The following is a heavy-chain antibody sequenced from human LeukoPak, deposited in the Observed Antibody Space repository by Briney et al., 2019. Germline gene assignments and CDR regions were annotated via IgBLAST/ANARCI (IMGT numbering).Heavy chain of an antibody. Sequence: PSETLSLTCTVSGGSISSSSYYWGWIRQPPGKGLEWIGSIYYSGSTYYNPSLKSRVTISVDTSKNQFSLKLSSVTAADTAVYYCARQAAAGTPGYYYYYGMDVWGQGTTVTVSS. CDR2: IYYSGST. J-gene: IGHJ6*02. V-gene: IGHV4-39*01. CDR3: ARQAAAGTPGYYYYYGMDV. CDR1: GGSISSSSYY. D-gene: IGHD6-13*01.